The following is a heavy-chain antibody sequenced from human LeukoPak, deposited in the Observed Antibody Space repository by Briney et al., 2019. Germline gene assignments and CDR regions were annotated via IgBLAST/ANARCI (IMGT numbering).Heavy chain of an antibody. Sequence: TGGSLRLSCAASGFTFSSYSMTWVRQAPGKGLEWVSYISSSSSTIYYADSVKGRFTISRDNAKNSLYLQMNSLRDEDTAVYYCARDSVPYYYDSSGPDFDYWGQGTLVTVSS. D-gene: IGHD3-22*01. V-gene: IGHV3-48*02. J-gene: IGHJ4*02. CDR3: ARDSVPYYYDSSGPDFDY. CDR2: ISSSSSTI. CDR1: GFTFSSYS.